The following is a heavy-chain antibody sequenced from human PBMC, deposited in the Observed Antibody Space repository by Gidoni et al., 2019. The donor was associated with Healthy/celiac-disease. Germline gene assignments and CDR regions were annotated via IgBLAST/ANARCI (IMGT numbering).Heavy chain of an antibody. V-gene: IGHV5-51*01. Sequence: GAAVKKPGESLKLSCKGSGYSFTSYWIGWVRQMPGKGLDWMGIIYPGDSDTRYSPSFQGQATISADKSISTAYLQWSSLKASDTAMYYCARRPRDSNDAFDIWGQGTMVTVSS. CDR2: IYPGDSDT. CDR3: ARRPRDSNDAFDI. D-gene: IGHD6-13*01. J-gene: IGHJ3*02. CDR1: GYSFTSYW.